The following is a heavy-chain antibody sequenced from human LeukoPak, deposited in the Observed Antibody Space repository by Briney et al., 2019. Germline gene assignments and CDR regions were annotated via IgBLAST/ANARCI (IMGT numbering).Heavy chain of an antibody. D-gene: IGHD2-8*01. Sequence: ASVKVSCKASGYTFTGYYMHWVRQAPGQGLEWMGWINPNSGGTNYAQKFQGRVTKTRDTSISTAYMELSRLRSDNTAVYYCARDFCTNGVCYEFDYWGQGTLVTVSS. CDR1: GYTFTGYY. V-gene: IGHV1-2*02. J-gene: IGHJ4*02. CDR2: INPNSGGT. CDR3: ARDFCTNGVCYEFDY.